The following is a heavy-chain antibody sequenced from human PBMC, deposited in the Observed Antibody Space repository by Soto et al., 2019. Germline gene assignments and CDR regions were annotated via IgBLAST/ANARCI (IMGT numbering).Heavy chain of an antibody. D-gene: IGHD3-3*01. Sequence: ASVKVSCKASGYTFPSSYIHGVRQAPGQGLEWMGIINPSGGSTSYAQKFQGRVTMTRDTSTSTVYMELSSLRSEDTAVYYCARDLSRFLEWLSSPPFGPYGMDVWGQGTTVTVSS. J-gene: IGHJ6*02. CDR2: INPSGGST. CDR3: ARDLSRFLEWLSSPPFGPYGMDV. V-gene: IGHV1-46*01. CDR1: GYTFPSSY.